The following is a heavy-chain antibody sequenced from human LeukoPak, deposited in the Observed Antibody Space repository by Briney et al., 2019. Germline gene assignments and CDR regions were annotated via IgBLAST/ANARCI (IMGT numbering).Heavy chain of an antibody. CDR2: ISGSGGRT. CDR1: GFTFTSYG. CDR3: AKEGRDNYFDY. Sequence: GGTLRLSCAASGFTFTSYGMSWVRQAPGKGLEWVSTISGSGGRTYYADSVKGRFTISRDNSKNTLYLQMNSLRVEDTAIYYCAKEGRDNYFDYWGQGTLVTVSS. D-gene: IGHD3-10*01. V-gene: IGHV3-23*01. J-gene: IGHJ4*02.